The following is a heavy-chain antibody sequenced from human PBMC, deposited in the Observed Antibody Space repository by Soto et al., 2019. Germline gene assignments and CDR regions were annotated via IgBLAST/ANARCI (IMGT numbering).Heavy chain of an antibody. J-gene: IGHJ6*02. Sequence: QVQLVQSGAEVKKPGASVKVSCKASGYTFRSYGIIWVRQAPGQGLEWMGWISAYNGNTKYAQNLQGRVTMTTETSSTTAYMELRSLRSDETAVYYWAKTYDARVYYYYAMDVWGQGTKVTVSS. CDR1: GYTFRSYG. CDR2: ISAYNGNT. D-gene: IGHD3-3*01. V-gene: IGHV1-18*04. CDR3: AKTYDARVYYYYAMDV.